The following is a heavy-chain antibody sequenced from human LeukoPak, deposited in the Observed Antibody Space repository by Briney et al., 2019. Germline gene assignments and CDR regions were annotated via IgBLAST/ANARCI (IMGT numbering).Heavy chain of an antibody. J-gene: IGHJ4*02. CDR2: IIPILGIA. CDR3: ASSGGGYCSSTSCYAWTPCDY. Sequence: ASVTVSCKASGGTFSSYAISWVRPAPGQGLEWMGRIIPILGIANYAQKFQGRVTITADKSTSTAYMELSSLRSEDTAVYYCASSGGGYCSSTSCYAWTPCDYLGQGTLVSVSS. CDR1: GGTFSSYA. D-gene: IGHD2-2*01. V-gene: IGHV1-69*04.